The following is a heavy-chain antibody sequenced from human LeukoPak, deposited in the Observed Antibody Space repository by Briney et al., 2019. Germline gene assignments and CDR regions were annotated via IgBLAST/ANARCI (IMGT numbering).Heavy chain of an antibody. J-gene: IGHJ6*03. CDR2: IYSGGST. D-gene: IGHD6-6*01. Sequence: PGGSLRLSCAASGFTVSSNYMSWVRQAPGKGLEWVSVIYSGGSTYYADSVKGRFTISRDNSKNTLYPQMNSLRAEDTAVYYCAKYLAARYDYYYMDVWGKGTTVTVSS. CDR1: GFTVSSNY. CDR3: AKYLAARYDYYYMDV. V-gene: IGHV3-66*01.